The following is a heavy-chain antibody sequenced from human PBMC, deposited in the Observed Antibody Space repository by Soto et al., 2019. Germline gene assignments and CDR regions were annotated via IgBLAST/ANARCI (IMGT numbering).Heavy chain of an antibody. CDR1: GYSISSGYY. D-gene: IGHD3-3*01. CDR2: IYHSGST. V-gene: IGHV4-38-2*01. J-gene: IGHJ5*02. Sequence: PXETLSLTCAVSGYSISSGYYWGWIRQPPVKGLEWIGSIYHSGSTYYNPSLKSRVTISVDTSKNQFSLKLSSVTAADTAVYYCARAAARTYYDFWSGYSGNWFDHWGQGTLVTVSS. CDR3: ARAAARTYYDFWSGYSGNWFDH.